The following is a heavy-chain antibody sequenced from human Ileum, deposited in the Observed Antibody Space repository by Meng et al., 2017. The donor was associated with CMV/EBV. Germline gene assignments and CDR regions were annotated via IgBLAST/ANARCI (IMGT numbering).Heavy chain of an antibody. Sequence: QIQLRHAGPGLVKPPQTLPRPRGLTGDSVSTKNVAWNWIRQSPLRGLEWLGRTAYRSKWDYEYSVSVKSRITISPDTSKNQFSLQLRSVTPEDTAVYYCARESELLRFDHWGQGTLVTVSS. CDR1: GDSVSTKNVA. J-gene: IGHJ4*02. CDR2: TAYRSKWDY. D-gene: IGHD6-6*01. V-gene: IGHV6-1*01. CDR3: ARESELLRFDH.